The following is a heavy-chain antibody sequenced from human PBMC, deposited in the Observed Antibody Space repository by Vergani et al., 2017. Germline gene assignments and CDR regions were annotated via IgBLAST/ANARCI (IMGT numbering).Heavy chain of an antibody. J-gene: IGHJ6*03. CDR2: NSSSSSTI. CDR3: ARTGKNLSYYDSSGRRDYYYYMDV. CDR1: GFTFSSYS. Sequence: EVQLVESGGGLVQPGGSLRLSCAASGFTFSSYSMNWVRQAPGKRLEWVSYNSSSSSTIYYADSVKGRFTISRDKSKNTLYLQMNSLRAEDTSVYYCARTGKNLSYYDSSGRRDYYYYMDVWGKGTTVTVSS. D-gene: IGHD3-22*01. V-gene: IGHV3-48*01.